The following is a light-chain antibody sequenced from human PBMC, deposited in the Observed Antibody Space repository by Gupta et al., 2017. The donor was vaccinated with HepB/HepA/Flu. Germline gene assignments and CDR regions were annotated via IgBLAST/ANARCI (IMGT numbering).Light chain of an antibody. CDR3: ASYRSSITPYV. J-gene: IGLJ1*01. CDR1: SSDVGGYKY. V-gene: IGLV2-14*01. Sequence: QSALTPPASVSGSPGQSITISCTGTSSDVGGYKYVSWYQQYPGKAPKLIIYDVNNRPSGVSNRFSGSKSGNTASLTISGLQAEDDADYYCASYRSSITPYVFGTGTKVTVL. CDR2: DVN.